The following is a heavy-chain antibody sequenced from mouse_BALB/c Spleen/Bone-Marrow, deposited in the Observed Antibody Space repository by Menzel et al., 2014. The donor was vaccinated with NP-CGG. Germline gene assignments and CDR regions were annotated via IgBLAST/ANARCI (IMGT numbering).Heavy chain of an antibody. D-gene: IGHD2-10*02. J-gene: IGHJ1*01. CDR1: GYTFTSYW. CDR2: ILPCSGNT. CDR3: AREGYGNYFLYV. Sequence: QVQLQQSGAELMTPGASVKISCKATGYTFTSYWIEWVKQRPGHGLEWIGEILPCSGNTNYSQKFKGKATITADTSSNASFLQRSRLSAEDAAVYYCAREGYGNYFLYVWGAGTPVTVSS. V-gene: IGHV1-9*01.